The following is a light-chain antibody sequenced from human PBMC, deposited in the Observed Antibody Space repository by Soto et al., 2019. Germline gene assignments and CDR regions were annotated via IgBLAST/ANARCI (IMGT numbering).Light chain of an antibody. J-gene: IGKJ1*01. CDR2: DAS. Sequence: DNPQTQSPSSLSASVGDRVTITCRARHSINDWLAWYQQKPGKAPKLLIYDASSLESGVPSRFSGGGSGTEFSLIINGLQPEDFATYYCQQYHGFWFGQGTKVDIK. CDR3: QQYHGFW. CDR1: HSINDW. V-gene: IGKV1-5*01.